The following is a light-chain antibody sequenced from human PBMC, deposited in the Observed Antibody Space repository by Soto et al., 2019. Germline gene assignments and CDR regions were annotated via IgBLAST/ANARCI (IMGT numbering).Light chain of an antibody. CDR1: QSVLYSSNNKNY. CDR2: WAS. CDR3: QQYYSTPQWT. Sequence: DIVMTQSPDSLAVSLGERATINCKSSQSVLYSSNNKNYLAWYQQKPGQPPKLLIYWASTRESGVPDRFSGSGSGTDFTLTISSLQADDVAVYYCQQYYSTPQWTFGQGTKVEIK. J-gene: IGKJ1*01. V-gene: IGKV4-1*01.